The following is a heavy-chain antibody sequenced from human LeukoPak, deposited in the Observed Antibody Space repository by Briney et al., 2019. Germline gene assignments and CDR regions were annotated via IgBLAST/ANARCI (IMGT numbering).Heavy chain of an antibody. CDR1: GFTFSSYS. CDR2: ISDSGGST. J-gene: IGHJ4*02. D-gene: IGHD3-9*01. V-gene: IGHV3-23*01. Sequence: GGSLRLSCAASGFTFSSYSMNWVRQAPGKGLEWVSGISDSGGSTYYADSVQGRFTISRDNSKNTLFLQMNSLRADDTAVYYCAKGSLKFHYWGQGTLVTVSS. CDR3: AKGSLKFHY.